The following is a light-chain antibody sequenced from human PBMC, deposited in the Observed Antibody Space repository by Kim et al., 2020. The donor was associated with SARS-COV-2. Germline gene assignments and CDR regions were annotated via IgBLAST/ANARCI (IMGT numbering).Light chain of an antibody. V-gene: IGLV3-21*04. J-gene: IGLJ2*01. CDR3: QVWDSSSDHRVV. Sequence: GKAARITCGGNSIGGKSVHWYQQKPGQAPVMVISYDSDRPSGIPERFSGSNSGNTATLTINRVETEDEADYYCQVWDSSSDHRVVFGGGTQLTVL. CDR2: YDS. CDR1: SIGGKS.